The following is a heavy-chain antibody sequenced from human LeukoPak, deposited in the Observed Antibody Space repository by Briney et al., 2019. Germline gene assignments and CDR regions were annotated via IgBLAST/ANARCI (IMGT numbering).Heavy chain of an antibody. J-gene: IGHJ4*02. CDR1: GFTFSSYA. V-gene: IGHV3-23*01. D-gene: IGHD3-16*02. CDR2: FSGSGGST. CDR3: AKKSDYVWGSYRYQYYFDY. Sequence: PGGSLRLSCAASGFTFSSYAMSWVRQAPGKGLEWVSAFSGSGGSTYYADSVKGRFTISRDNSKNTLYQQMNSLRAEDTAVYYCAKKSDYVWGSYRYQYYFDYWGQGTLVTVSS.